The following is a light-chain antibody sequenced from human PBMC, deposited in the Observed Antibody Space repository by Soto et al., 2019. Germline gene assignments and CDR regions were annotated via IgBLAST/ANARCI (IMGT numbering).Light chain of an antibody. Sequence: QSVLTQPPSASGSPGQSVTISCTGTFNDVGGYNYVSWYQQNPGKAPKVIIYEVYKRPSGVPDRFSGSKSGKTASLTGSGLQAEDEADYSCSSHVGNNNLVFGGGTKLNVL. CDR3: SSHVGNNNLV. V-gene: IGLV2-8*01. J-gene: IGLJ3*02. CDR1: FNDVGGYNY. CDR2: EVY.